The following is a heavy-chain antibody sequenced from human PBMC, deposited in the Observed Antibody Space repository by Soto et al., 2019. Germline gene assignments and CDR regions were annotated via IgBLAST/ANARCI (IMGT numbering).Heavy chain of an antibody. CDR3: ARGRDGFLTTVTPSY. D-gene: IGHD4-17*01. V-gene: IGHV1-3*01. CDR2: INAGNGNT. J-gene: IGHJ4*02. Sequence: GASVKVSCKASGYTFTSYAMHWVRQAPGQRLEWMGWINAGNGNTKYSQKFQGRVTITRDTSASTAYMELSSLRSKDTAVYYCARGRDGFLTTVTPSYWGQGTLVTVSS. CDR1: GYTFTSYA.